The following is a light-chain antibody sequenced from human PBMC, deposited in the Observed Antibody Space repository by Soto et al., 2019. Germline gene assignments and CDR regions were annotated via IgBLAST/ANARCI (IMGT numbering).Light chain of an antibody. V-gene: IGKV3-20*01. CDR1: QSVSSNY. J-gene: IGKJ1*01. Sequence: EIVLTQSPGTLSLSPGERATLSCRASQSVSSNYLAWYQQKPGQAPRLLIYGASSRATGIPVRFSGSESGTDFTLTISRLEPEDFAVYYCQQYGSSPWTFGQGTKVEIK. CDR2: GAS. CDR3: QQYGSSPWT.